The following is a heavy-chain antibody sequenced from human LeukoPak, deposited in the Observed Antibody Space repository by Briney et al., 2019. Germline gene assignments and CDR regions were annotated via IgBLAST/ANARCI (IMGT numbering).Heavy chain of an antibody. CDR3: AKDSYYDILLLFDP. Sequence: GGSLRLSCAASGFTFSSYSMHWVRQAPGKGLEWVAVIWYDGSNKYYADSVKGRFTISRDNSKNTLYLQMNSLRAEDTAVYYCAKDSYYDILLLFDPWGQGTLVTVSS. J-gene: IGHJ5*02. CDR2: IWYDGSNK. V-gene: IGHV3-33*06. D-gene: IGHD3-9*01. CDR1: GFTFSSYS.